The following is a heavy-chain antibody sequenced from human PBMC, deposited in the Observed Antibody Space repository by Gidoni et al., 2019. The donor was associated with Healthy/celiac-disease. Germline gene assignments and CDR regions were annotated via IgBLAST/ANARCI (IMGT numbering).Heavy chain of an antibody. Sequence: EVQLVESGVGLVKPGGSLRLSCAASGFTFSNSWMSWVRQAPGKGLEWVGRIKSKTDGGTTDYAAPVKGRFTITRDDSKNTLYLQMNSLKTEDTAVYYCTTDYYYDSSGYYSDYWGQGTLVTVSS. V-gene: IGHV3-15*01. D-gene: IGHD3-22*01. CDR1: GFTFSNSW. CDR3: TTDYYYDSSGYYSDY. J-gene: IGHJ4*02. CDR2: IKSKTDGGTT.